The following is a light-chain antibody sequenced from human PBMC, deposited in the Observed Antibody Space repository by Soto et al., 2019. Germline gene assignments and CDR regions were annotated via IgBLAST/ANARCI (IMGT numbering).Light chain of an antibody. V-gene: IGKV3-11*01. CDR2: DAS. J-gene: IGKJ4*01. CDR1: QSVSGY. Sequence: EIVLTQSPATLSLSPGNRATLSCRASQSVSGYLAGYQQKPGQAPRLLIYDASNRATSIPARFSGSGSGTDFTLTIPSLEPEDFAVYYCQQRSNWPSTFGGGTKVEI. CDR3: QQRSNWPST.